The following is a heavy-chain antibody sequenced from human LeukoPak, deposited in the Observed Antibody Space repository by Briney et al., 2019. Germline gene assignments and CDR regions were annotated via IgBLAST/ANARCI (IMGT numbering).Heavy chain of an antibody. CDR2: IIPIFGTA. CDR3: ARVRGDWGFLNYYYMDV. D-gene: IGHD7-27*01. V-gene: IGHV1-69*05. J-gene: IGHJ6*03. CDR1: GGTFSSYA. Sequence: ASVKVSCKASGGTFSSYAISWVRQAPGQGLEWMGGIIPIFGTANYAQKFQGRVTITTDESTSTAYMELSSLRSEDTAVYYCARVRGDWGFLNYYYMDVWGKGTTVTVSS.